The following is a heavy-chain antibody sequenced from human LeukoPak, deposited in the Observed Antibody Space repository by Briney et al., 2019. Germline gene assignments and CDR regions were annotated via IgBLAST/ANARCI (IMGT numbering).Heavy chain of an antibody. J-gene: IGHJ6*02. V-gene: IGHV1-8*01. CDR2: MNPNSGNT. CDR1: GYTFTSYD. CDR3: ARTRITIFGVVIIRYYGMDV. Sequence: ASVKVSCKASGYTFTSYDINWVRQATGQGLEWMGWMNPNSGNTGYAQKFQGRVTMTRNTSISTAYMELSSLRSEDTAVYYWARTRITIFGVVIIRYYGMDVWGQGTTVTVSS. D-gene: IGHD3-3*01.